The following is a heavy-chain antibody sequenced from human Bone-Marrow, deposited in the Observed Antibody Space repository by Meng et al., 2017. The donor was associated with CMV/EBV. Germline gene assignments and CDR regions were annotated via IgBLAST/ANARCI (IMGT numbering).Heavy chain of an antibody. Sequence: GESLKISCAASGFTFSTYAMTWVRQAPGKGLDWVSGISSSGGSTYYADSVKGRFTISRDNSKNTLYLQMNSLRAEDTAVYYCAKEDSSSWAYYYYYGMDVWGQGTTVTVSS. CDR3: AKEDSSSWAYYYYYGMDV. J-gene: IGHJ6*02. CDR2: ISSSGGST. D-gene: IGHD6-13*01. V-gene: IGHV3-23*01. CDR1: GFTFSTYA.